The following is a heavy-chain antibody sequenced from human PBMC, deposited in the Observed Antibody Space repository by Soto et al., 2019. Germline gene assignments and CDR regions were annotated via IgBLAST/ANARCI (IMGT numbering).Heavy chain of an antibody. J-gene: IGHJ5*02. V-gene: IGHV1-3*01. D-gene: IGHD3-10*01. CDR2: INAGNGNT. CDR1: GYTFTSYA. Sequence: QVQLVQSGAEVKKPGASVKVSCKASGYTFTSYAMHWVRQAPVQRLEWMGWINAGNGNTKYSQKFQGRVTITRDTSASTAYMELSSLRSEDTAVYYCARDATMDEAWGWFDPWGQGTLVTVSS. CDR3: ARDATMDEAWGWFDP.